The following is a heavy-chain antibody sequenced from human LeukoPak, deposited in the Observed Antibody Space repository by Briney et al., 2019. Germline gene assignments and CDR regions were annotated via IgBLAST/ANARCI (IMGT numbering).Heavy chain of an antibody. J-gene: IGHJ4*02. Sequence: GGSLRLSCAAPGFTLSSYSMSWVRQAPGKGLEWVSSISSTSSYIYYADSVKGRFTVSRDNAKNSLYLQMNSLRAEDTAVYYCARDSKRAASGSYGDYWGQGTLVTVSS. D-gene: IGHD1-26*01. V-gene: IGHV3-21*01. CDR2: ISSTSSYI. CDR1: GFTLSSYS. CDR3: ARDSKRAASGSYGDY.